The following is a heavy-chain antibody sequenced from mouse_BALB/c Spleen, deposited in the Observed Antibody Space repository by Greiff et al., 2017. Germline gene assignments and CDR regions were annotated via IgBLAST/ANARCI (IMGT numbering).Heavy chain of an antibody. CDR1: GYTFTDYN. V-gene: IGHV1S29*02. Sequence: VQLKQSGPELVKPGASVKISCKASGYTFTDYNMHWVKQSHGKSLEWIGYIYPYNGGTGYNQKFKSKATLTVDNSSSTAYMELRSLTSEDSAVYYCARRGGYLYAMDYWGQGTSVTVSS. D-gene: IGHD5-1*01. J-gene: IGHJ4*01. CDR2: IYPYNGGT. CDR3: ARRGGYLYAMDY.